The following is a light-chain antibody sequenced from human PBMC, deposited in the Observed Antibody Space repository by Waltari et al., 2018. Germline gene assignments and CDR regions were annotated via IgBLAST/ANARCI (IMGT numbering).Light chain of an antibody. V-gene: IGLV2-14*01. CDR1: NSHLGSYHF. CDR3: SSYTKSTTQV. Sequence: QSALTQPASVSGSPGQSITISCTGTNSHLGSYHFSSWYQQHPNKVPKLVLYEVSNRPSGVSNSFSGSKSGNTASLTISGLQAEDEAEYYCSSYTKSTTQVFGTGTKVTVL. J-gene: IGLJ1*01. CDR2: EVS.